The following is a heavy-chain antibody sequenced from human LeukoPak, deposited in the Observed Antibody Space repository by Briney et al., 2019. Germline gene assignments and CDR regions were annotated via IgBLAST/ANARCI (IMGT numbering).Heavy chain of an antibody. Sequence: ASVKVSCKASGYTFTGYYMHWVRQAPGQGLEWMALINPNSGFTIYAQNFQGRVTLTRDTSISTAYMELNRLRSDDTAVYYCARGHPPLASAYTDYLLAYWGQGTLVTVSS. J-gene: IGHJ4*02. V-gene: IGHV1-2*02. CDR2: INPNSGFT. CDR3: ARGHPPLASAYTDYLLAY. D-gene: IGHD4-11*01. CDR1: GYTFTGYY.